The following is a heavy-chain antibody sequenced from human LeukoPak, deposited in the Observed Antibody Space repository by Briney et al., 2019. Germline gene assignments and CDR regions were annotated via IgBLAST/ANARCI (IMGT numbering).Heavy chain of an antibody. J-gene: IGHJ4*02. CDR1: GFTFSSYG. CDR2: IRYDGSNK. D-gene: IGHD2-2*01. CDR3: AKFLGVVVPAAMGYFDY. V-gene: IGHV3-30*02. Sequence: PGGSLRLSCAASGFTFSSYGMHWVRQAPGKGLEWVAFIRYDGSNKYYADSVKGRFTISRDNSKNTLYLQMNSLRAEDTAVYYCAKFLGVVVPAAMGYFDYWGQGTLVTVSS.